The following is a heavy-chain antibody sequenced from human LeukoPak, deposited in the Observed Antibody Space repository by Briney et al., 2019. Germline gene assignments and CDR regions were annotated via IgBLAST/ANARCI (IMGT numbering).Heavy chain of an antibody. CDR1: GYTFTSYA. V-gene: IGHV7-4-1*02. J-gene: IGHJ3*02. Sequence: ASVKVSCKASGYTFTSYAMNWVRQAPGQGLEWMGWINTNTGNPTYAQGFTGRFVFSLDTSVSTAYLQISSLKAEDTAVYYCAGPNIGSSSWGAFDIWGQGTMVTVSS. D-gene: IGHD6-13*01. CDR2: INTNTGNP. CDR3: AGPNIGSSSWGAFDI.